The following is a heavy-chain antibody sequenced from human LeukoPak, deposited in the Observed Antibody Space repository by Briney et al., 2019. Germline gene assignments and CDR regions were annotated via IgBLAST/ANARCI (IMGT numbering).Heavy chain of an antibody. D-gene: IGHD3-10*01. CDR3: ASRYYYGSGSSNFDY. CDR2: IIPILGIA. Sequence: GASVKVPCRASGGTFSSYAISWVRQAPGQGLEWMGRIIPILGIANYAQKFQGRVTITADKSTSTAYMELSSLRSEDTAVYYCASRYYYGSGSSNFDYWGQGTLVTVSS. V-gene: IGHV1-69*04. CDR1: GGTFSSYA. J-gene: IGHJ4*02.